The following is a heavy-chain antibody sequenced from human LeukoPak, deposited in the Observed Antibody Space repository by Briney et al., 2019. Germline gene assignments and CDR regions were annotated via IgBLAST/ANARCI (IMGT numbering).Heavy chain of an antibody. D-gene: IGHD6-13*01. CDR1: GGSISSYY. CDR3: ARQGAAGTRYSAFDI. V-gene: IGHV4-59*08. Sequence: SETLSLTCTVSGGSISSYYWSWIRQPPGTGLEWIGYIYYSGSTNYNPSLKSRVTISVDTSKNQFSLKLSSVTAADTAVYYCARQGAAGTRYSAFDIWGQGTMVTVSS. J-gene: IGHJ3*02. CDR2: IYYSGST.